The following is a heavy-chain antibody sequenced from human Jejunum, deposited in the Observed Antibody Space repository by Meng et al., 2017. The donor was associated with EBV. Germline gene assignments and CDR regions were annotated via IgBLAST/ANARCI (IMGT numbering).Heavy chain of an antibody. CDR2: IYYTGRT. D-gene: IGHD5-12*01. CDR1: GASISSSHW. Sequence: GQVQECGPGLVPPSGTLSLTCAVAGASISSSHWWSWVRQAPGEGLEWIGEIYYTGRTNYNPSLKSRVSMSIDKSKNQFSLNLNSVTVADTAVYYCATSMSGYSYGYSWGQGTLVTVSS. J-gene: IGHJ5*02. CDR3: ATSMSGYSYGYS. V-gene: IGHV4-4*02.